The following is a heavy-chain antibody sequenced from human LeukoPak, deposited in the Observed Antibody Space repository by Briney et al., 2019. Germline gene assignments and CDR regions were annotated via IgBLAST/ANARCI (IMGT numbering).Heavy chain of an antibody. D-gene: IGHD3-10*01. CDR3: ARGREDYYGSGSYLRNWFDP. V-gene: IGHV1-46*01. CDR2: IDPSGGST. Sequence: ASVKVSCKASGYTFTSYYMHWVRQAPGQGLEWMGIIDPSGGSTSYAQKFQGRVTMTRDTPTSTVYMELSSLRSEDTAVYYCARGREDYYGSGSYLRNWFDPWGQGTLVTVSS. J-gene: IGHJ5*02. CDR1: GYTFTSYY.